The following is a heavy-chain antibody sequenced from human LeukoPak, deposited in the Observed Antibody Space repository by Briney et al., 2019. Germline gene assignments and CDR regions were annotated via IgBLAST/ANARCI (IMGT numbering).Heavy chain of an antibody. CDR3: ARGARWFGELLGY. CDR2: IKRDGSEK. D-gene: IGHD3-10*01. J-gene: IGHJ4*02. Sequence: GGSLRPSCAASGFTFSNYWMTWVRQAPGKGLEWVANIKRDGSEKYYLDSVKGRFTISRDNAKNSLYLQMNSLRAEDTAVYYCARGARWFGELLGYWGQGTLVTVSS. CDR1: GFTFSNYW. V-gene: IGHV3-7*01.